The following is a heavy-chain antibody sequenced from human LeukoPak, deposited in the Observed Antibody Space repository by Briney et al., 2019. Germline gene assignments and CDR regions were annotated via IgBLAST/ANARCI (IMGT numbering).Heavy chain of an antibody. CDR2: FYNSGRS. V-gene: IGHV4-59*01. J-gene: IGHJ4*02. CDR1: DDSISDYY. D-gene: IGHD3-16*01. Sequence: SETLSLTCTVSDDSISDYYRGWIRQPPGKGLEWIGYFYNSGRSTYNPSLKSRVTISADASKNHFSLKLNSVTTADTAVYYCTRGAGWLIDYWGQGILVTVSS. CDR3: TRGAGWLIDY.